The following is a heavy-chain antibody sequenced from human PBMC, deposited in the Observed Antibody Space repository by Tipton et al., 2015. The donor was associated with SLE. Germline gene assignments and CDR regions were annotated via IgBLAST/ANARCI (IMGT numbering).Heavy chain of an antibody. D-gene: IGHD4-17*01. V-gene: IGHV4-61*01. CDR2: IYYSGST. CDR1: GGSVSSGSYY. J-gene: IGHJ4*02. CDR3: ARVSTVTTGYYFDY. Sequence: TLSLTCTVSGGSVSSGSYYWSWIRQPPGKGLEWIGYIYYSGSTHYNPSLKSRVTISVDTSKNQFSLKLSSVTAADTAVYYCARVSTVTTGYYFDYWGQGTHVTDPS.